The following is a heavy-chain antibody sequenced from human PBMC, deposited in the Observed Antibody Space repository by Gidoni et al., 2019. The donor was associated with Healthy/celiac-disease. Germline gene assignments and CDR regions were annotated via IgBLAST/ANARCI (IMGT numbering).Heavy chain of an antibody. D-gene: IGHD3-10*02. CDR3: ARVVLRRGIDY. CDR1: GFTFSDHY. J-gene: IGHJ4*02. V-gene: IGHV3-72*01. CDR2: TRNKANSYTT. Sequence: EVQLVESGGGLVQPGGSLRLSCAASGFTFSDHYMDWVRQAPGKGLEWVGRTRNKANSYTTEYAASVKGRFTISRDDSKNSLYLQMNSLKTEDTAVYYCARVVLRRGIDYWGQGTLVTVSS.